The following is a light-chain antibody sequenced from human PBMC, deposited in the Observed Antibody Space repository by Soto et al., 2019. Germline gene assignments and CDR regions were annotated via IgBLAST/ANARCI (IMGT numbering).Light chain of an antibody. CDR1: QSIDTN. CDR2: KTS. J-gene: IGKJ4*01. V-gene: IGKV3D-15*01. CDR3: QQYADWPLT. Sequence: EVVMTQSPATVSVSPGERTSLSCRASQSIDTNLGWYQQKPGQAPRLLIIKTSIRAAGVPARFSGSGSGTEFTLTISSLQSEDIAVYYCQQYADWPLTFGGGTKVDIK.